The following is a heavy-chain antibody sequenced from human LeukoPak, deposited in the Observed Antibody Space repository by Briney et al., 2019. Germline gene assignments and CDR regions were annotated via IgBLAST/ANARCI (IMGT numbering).Heavy chain of an antibody. CDR3: AKGYDSSWYACMDV. CDR2: IYAGGRV. V-gene: IGHV3-53*01. J-gene: IGHJ6*02. CDR1: GFTFRRSY. Sequence: GGSLRLSCATSGFTFRRSYMTWVRQAPGKGLEWVSLIYAGGRVFYGDSVKGRFTISRDNSKNTLYLQMNSLRAEDTALYFCAKGYDSSWYACMDVWGQGTTVTVSS. D-gene: IGHD6-13*01.